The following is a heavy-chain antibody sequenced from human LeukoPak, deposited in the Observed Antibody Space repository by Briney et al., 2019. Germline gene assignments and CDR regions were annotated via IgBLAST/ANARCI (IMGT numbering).Heavy chain of an antibody. CDR1: GFTFSSYG. CDR3: ASPYGSGWYGY. CDR2: ISGSGGST. Sequence: GGSLRLSCAASGFTFSSYGMSWVRQAPGKGLEWVSAISGSGGSTYYADSVKGRFTISRDNSKNTLYLQMNSLRGDDTAVYYCASPYGSGWYGYWGQGTLVTVSS. V-gene: IGHV3-23*01. J-gene: IGHJ4*02. D-gene: IGHD6-19*01.